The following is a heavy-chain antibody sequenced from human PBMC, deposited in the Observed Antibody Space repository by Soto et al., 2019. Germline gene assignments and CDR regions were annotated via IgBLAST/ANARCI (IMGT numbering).Heavy chain of an antibody. D-gene: IGHD2-2*01. V-gene: IGHV3-23*01. CDR1: GFTFSSYA. Sequence: PGGSLRLSCAASGFTFSSYAMSWVRQAPGKGLEWVSAISGSGGSTYYADSVKGRFTISRDNSKNTLYLQMNSLRAEDTAVYYCAKGSRYCSSTSCPGGYYGMDVWGQGTTVTVSS. CDR3: AKGSRYCSSTSCPGGYYGMDV. J-gene: IGHJ6*02. CDR2: ISGSGGST.